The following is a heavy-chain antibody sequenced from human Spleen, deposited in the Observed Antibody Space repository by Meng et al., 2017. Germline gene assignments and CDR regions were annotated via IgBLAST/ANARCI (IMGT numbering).Heavy chain of an antibody. D-gene: IGHD5-12*01. CDR3: ARGPRRGYSGYDYFDY. CDR1: GGSFSGYY. J-gene: IGHJ4*02. V-gene: IGHV4-34*01. Sequence: SETLSLTCAVYGGSFSGYYWSWIRQPPGKGLEWTGEINHSGSTNYNPSLKSRVIISVDTSKNQFSLKLSSVPAADTAVYYCARGPRRGYSGYDYFDYWVQGTLVTVSS. CDR2: INHSGST.